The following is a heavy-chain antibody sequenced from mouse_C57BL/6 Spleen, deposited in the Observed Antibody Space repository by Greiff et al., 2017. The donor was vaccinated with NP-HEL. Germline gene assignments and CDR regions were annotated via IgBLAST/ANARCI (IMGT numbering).Heavy chain of an antibody. D-gene: IGHD2-4*01. V-gene: IGHV1-7*01. CDR3: ARVYDYDPSWFAY. J-gene: IGHJ3*01. Sequence: VQLQQSGAELAKPGASVKLSCKASGYTFTSYWMHWVKQSPGQGLEWIGYINPSSGYTKYNQKFKDKATLTADKSSSTAYMQLSSLTYEDSAVYYCARVYDYDPSWFAYWGQGTLVTVSA. CDR2: INPSSGYT. CDR1: GYTFTSYW.